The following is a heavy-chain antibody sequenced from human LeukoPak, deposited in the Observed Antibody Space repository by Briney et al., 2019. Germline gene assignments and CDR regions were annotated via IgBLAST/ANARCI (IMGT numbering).Heavy chain of an antibody. CDR2: INPSGGST. V-gene: IGHV1-46*01. J-gene: IGHJ6*03. D-gene: IGHD3-10*01. Sequence: ASVKVSCKASGYTFTSYYMHWVRQAPGQGLEWMGIINPSGGSTSYAQKFQGRVTMTRDMSTSTVYMELSSLRSEDTAVYYCARDRRFGESKDYYYYYMDVWGKGTTVAVSS. CDR3: ARDRRFGESKDYYYYYMDV. CDR1: GYTFTSYY.